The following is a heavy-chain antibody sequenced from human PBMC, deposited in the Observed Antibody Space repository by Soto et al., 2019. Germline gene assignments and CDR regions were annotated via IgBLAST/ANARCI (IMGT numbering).Heavy chain of an antibody. Sequence: GGSLRLSCAASGFTFRGYEMHWVRQAPGKGLEWVAFVSYDGDDQYYADSVKGRFTVSRDNSGNTLHLQMDSLRPEDTAFYYCARASYFSEKTAYYAKSFKWFDPWGQGTLVTVSS. CDR2: VSYDGDDQ. D-gene: IGHD3-9*01. CDR1: GFTFRGYE. V-gene: IGHV3-30-3*01. J-gene: IGHJ5*02. CDR3: ARASYFSEKTAYYAKSFKWFDP.